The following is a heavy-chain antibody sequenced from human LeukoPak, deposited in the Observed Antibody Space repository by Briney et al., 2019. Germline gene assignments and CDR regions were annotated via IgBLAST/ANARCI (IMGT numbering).Heavy chain of an antibody. V-gene: IGHV4-59*12. J-gene: IGHJ4*02. CDR1: SGSISSYY. Sequence: PSETLSLTCTVSSGSISSYYWSWIRQPPGKGLEWIGYIYYSGSTNYNPSLKSRVTISVDTSKNQFSLKLSSVTAADTAVYYCARGPTYKPIDYWGQGSLVTVSS. CDR2: IYYSGST. D-gene: IGHD1-1*01. CDR3: ARGPTYKPIDY.